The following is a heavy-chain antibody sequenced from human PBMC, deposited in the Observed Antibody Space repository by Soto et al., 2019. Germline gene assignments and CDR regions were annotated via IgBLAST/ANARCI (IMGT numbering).Heavy chain of an antibody. CDR2: IYYSGST. Sequence: SETLSLTCTVSGGSISSYYWSWIRQPPGKGLEWIGYIYYSGSTNYNPSLKSRVTISVDTSKNQFSLKLSSVTAADTAVYYCARGSVVYYYGSGSYYSIDYWGQGTLVTVSS. V-gene: IGHV4-59*01. CDR3: ARGSVVYYYGSGSYYSIDY. J-gene: IGHJ4*02. D-gene: IGHD3-10*01. CDR1: GGSISSYY.